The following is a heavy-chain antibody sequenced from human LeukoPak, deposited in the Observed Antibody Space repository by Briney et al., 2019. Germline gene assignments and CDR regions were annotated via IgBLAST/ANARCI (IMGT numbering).Heavy chain of an antibody. J-gene: IGHJ3*02. D-gene: IGHD6-13*01. V-gene: IGHV3-23*01. CDR3: AKDILSSSWPSGAFDI. CDR2: IGSGGGST. Sequence: GGSLRLSCAASGFTFSSYAMSWVRQAPGKGLEWVSVIGSGGGSTYYADSVKGRFTISSDNSKNTLYLQMNSLRAEDTAIYYCAKDILSSSWPSGAFDIWGQGTMVTVSS. CDR1: GFTFSSYA.